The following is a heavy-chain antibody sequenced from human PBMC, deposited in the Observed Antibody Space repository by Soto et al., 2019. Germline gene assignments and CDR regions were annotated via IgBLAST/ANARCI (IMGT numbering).Heavy chain of an antibody. J-gene: IGHJ5*02. Sequence: SETLSLTCTVSGGSISSYDWSWIRQPPGKGLEWIGYIYYSGSTNYNPSLKSRVTISVDTSKNQFSLKLSSVTAADTAVYYCARCVAVAGTKWFDPWGQGTLGTVSS. V-gene: IGHV4-59*08. D-gene: IGHD6-19*01. CDR2: IYYSGST. CDR1: GGSISSYD. CDR3: ARCVAVAGTKWFDP.